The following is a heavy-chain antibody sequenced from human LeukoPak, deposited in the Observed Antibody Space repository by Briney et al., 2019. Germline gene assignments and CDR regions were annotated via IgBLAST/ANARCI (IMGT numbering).Heavy chain of an antibody. CDR2: INPSDGSA. J-gene: IGHJ1*01. CDR1: AYIFTTYY. CDR3: ATARVGNSGWYRSFLDF. V-gene: IGHV1-46*01. D-gene: IGHD6-19*01. Sequence: ASVKVSCKASAYIFTTYYIHWVRQAPGQGLEWMGIINPSDGSANYAQQFQGRVTMTRDTSTSTVHMDLSSLRSEDTAVYYCATARVGNSGWYRSFLDFWGQGTLVTVSS.